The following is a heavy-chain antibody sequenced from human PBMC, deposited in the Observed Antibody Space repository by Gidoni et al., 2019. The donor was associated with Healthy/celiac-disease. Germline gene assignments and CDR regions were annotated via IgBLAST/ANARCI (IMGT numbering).Heavy chain of an antibody. CDR1: GYRFTRDW. Sequence: EVQLVPFGAEVKKPGESRQISCKGSGYRFTRDWIGWVSQRPVKGLEWMGIIYPGDSDTRYSPSFQGQVTISADKSISTAYLQWSSLKASDTAMYYCARGGSSHYYMDVWGKGTTVTVSS. J-gene: IGHJ6*03. D-gene: IGHD6-6*01. CDR3: ARGGSSHYYMDV. CDR2: IYPGDSDT. V-gene: IGHV5-51*03.